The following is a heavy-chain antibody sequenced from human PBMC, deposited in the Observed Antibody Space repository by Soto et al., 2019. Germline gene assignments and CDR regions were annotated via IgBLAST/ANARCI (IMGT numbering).Heavy chain of an antibody. J-gene: IGHJ6*02. D-gene: IGHD3-3*01. Sequence: GSLRLSCAASGFTFSSYSMNWVRQAPGKGLEWVSSISSSSSYIYYADSVKGRFTISRDNAKNSLYLQMNSLRAEDTAVYYCARAGKEVLRFLEWYPMYYGMDVWGQGTTVTVSS. V-gene: IGHV3-21*01. CDR1: GFTFSSYS. CDR3: ARAGKEVLRFLEWYPMYYGMDV. CDR2: ISSSSSYI.